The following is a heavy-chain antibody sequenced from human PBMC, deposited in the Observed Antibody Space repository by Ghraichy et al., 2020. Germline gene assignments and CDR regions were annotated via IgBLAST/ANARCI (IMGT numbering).Heavy chain of an antibody. V-gene: IGHV5-51*01. CDR2: IYPGDSDT. J-gene: IGHJ6*02. CDR1: GYSFTSYW. Sequence: GESLNISCKGSGYSFTSYWIGWVRQMPGKGLEWMGIIYPGDSDTRYSPSFQGQVTISADKSISTAYLQWSSLKASDTAMYYCARLGEDNYDFSYYYYGMDVWGQGTTVTVSS. D-gene: IGHD3-3*01. CDR3: ARLGEDNYDFSYYYYGMDV.